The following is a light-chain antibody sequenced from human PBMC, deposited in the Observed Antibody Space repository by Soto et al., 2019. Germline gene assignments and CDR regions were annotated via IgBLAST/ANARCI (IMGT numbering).Light chain of an antibody. V-gene: IGLV1-51*01. J-gene: IGLJ1*01. Sequence: QSVMTQPPSVSAAPGQKVTISCSGSSSNIGGNSVSWYQQLPGTAPKLLIYDDNQRPSGVPDRFSGSRSGTSASLAIVGLRSEDEAVYYCAAWDASLSACVFGNGTKLTVL. CDR1: SSNIGGNS. CDR2: DDN. CDR3: AAWDASLSACV.